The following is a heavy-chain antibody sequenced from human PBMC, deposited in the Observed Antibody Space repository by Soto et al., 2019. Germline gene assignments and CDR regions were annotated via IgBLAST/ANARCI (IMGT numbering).Heavy chain of an antibody. CDR2: SESIGNRT. Sequence: GGSLRLSCAVSGCRFSRYAISWVRQAPGKGLEWVSASESIGNRTFYADSVKSRYTISRDNSRNTLHLQMNSPRVEDTAEYYCAKGWDNWNYFDYWGKGILVTV. CDR3: AKGWDNWNYFDY. V-gene: IGHV3-23*05. CDR1: GCRFSRYA. D-gene: IGHD1-20*01. J-gene: IGHJ4*02.